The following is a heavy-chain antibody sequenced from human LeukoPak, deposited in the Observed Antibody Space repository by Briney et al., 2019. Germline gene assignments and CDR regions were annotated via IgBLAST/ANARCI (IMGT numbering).Heavy chain of an antibody. J-gene: IGHJ4*02. CDR1: GGSMSNYY. V-gene: IGHV4-59*01. D-gene: IGHD1-1*01. Sequence: PSETLSLTCTVSGGSMSNYYWSWIRQPPGKGLEWIGYIYYSGSTDYNPSLKSRVTISVDTSKNQFSLKLSSVTAADTAVYYCARKNGYFDYWGQGTLVIVPS. CDR3: ARKNGYFDY. CDR2: IYYSGST.